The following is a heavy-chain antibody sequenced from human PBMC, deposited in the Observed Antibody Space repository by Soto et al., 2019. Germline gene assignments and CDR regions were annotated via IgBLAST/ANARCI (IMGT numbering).Heavy chain of an antibody. Sequence: GASVKVSCKASGYTFTGYYMHWVRQAPVQGLEWMGWINPNSGGTNYAQKFQGWVTMTRDTSISTAYMALSRLRSDDTAVYYCARSIAARPGHFAYWGQGTLVTVSS. V-gene: IGHV1-2*04. CDR3: ARSIAARPGHFAY. CDR1: GYTFTGYY. CDR2: INPNSGGT. J-gene: IGHJ4*02. D-gene: IGHD6-6*01.